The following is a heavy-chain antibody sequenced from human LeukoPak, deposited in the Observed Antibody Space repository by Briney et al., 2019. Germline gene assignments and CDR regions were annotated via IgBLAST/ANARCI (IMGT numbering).Heavy chain of an antibody. V-gene: IGHV3-23*01. J-gene: IGHJ4*02. CDR3: ARNGILQEVFDY. CDR2: ISGSGGST. Sequence: GGSLRLSCAASGFTFSSYAMSWVRQAPGKGLEWVSAISGSGGSTYYADSVKGRFTISRDNSKNTLYLQMNSLRAEDTAVYYCARNGILQEVFDYWGQGTLVTVSS. CDR1: GFTFSSYA. D-gene: IGHD1-1*01.